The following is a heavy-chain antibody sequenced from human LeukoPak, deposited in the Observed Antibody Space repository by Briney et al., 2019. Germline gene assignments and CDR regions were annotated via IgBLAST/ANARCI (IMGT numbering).Heavy chain of an antibody. D-gene: IGHD1-26*01. CDR1: GFTFSNAW. J-gene: IGHJ4*02. CDR3: GQDWAWGAFGN. Sequence: PGGSLRLSCAASGFTFSNAWMNWVRQAPGKGLEWVSGITSGGLTFYASSVKGRFTISRDNSEKTLYLQINSLRAEDTALYYCGQDWAWGAFGNWGQGALVTVSS. V-gene: IGHV3-53*01. CDR2: ITSGGLT.